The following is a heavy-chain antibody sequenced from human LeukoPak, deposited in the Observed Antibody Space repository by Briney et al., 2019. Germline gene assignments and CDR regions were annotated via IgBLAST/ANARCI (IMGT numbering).Heavy chain of an antibody. D-gene: IGHD6-13*01. CDR1: EFTFSDYY. CDR3: AREPAAAGTGYFDY. J-gene: IGHJ4*02. Sequence: SGGSLRLSCAASEFTFSDYYMSWIRQAPGKGLEWVSYISSSGSTIYYADSVKGRFTISRDNAKNSLYLQMNSLRAEDTAVYYCAREPAAAGTGYFDYWGQGTLVTVSS. V-gene: IGHV3-11*04. CDR2: ISSSGSTI.